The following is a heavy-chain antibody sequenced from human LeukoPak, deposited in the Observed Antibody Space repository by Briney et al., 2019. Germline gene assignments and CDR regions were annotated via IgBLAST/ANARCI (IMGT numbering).Heavy chain of an antibody. J-gene: IGHJ4*02. Sequence: GESLKISCKGSGYSFTSYWIGWVRQMPGKGLEWMGIIYPGDSDTRYSPSFQGQVTISADKSISTAYLQWSSLKASDTAMHYCVRPYSSGWSWYYFDYWGQGTLVTVPS. D-gene: IGHD6-19*01. CDR3: VRPYSSGWSWYYFDY. V-gene: IGHV5-51*01. CDR2: IYPGDSDT. CDR1: GYSFTSYW.